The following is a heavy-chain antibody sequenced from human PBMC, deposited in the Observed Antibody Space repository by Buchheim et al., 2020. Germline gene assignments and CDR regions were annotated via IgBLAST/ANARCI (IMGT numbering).Heavy chain of an antibody. V-gene: IGHV3-7*01. Sequence: EVQLVESGGDLVQPGGSLRLSCAASGFTFSSYWMTWVRQAPGKGLEWVANIMQDGSQTYYVDSVKGRFTISRDNAKNSLYLKMNSLRTEDTAVYFCAREGPVAGTGGLDNWGQGTL. CDR1: GFTFSSYW. CDR2: IMQDGSQT. CDR3: AREGPVAGTGGLDN. D-gene: IGHD6-19*01. J-gene: IGHJ4*02.